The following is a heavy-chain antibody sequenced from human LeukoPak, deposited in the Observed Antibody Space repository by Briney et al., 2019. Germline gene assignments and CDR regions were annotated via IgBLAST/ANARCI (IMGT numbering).Heavy chain of an antibody. D-gene: IGHD1-26*01. Sequence: PSQTLSLTCTVSGGSISSGGYYWSWIRQHPGKGLEWIGYIYYSGSTYYNPSLKSRVTMSVDTSKNQFSLKLSSVTAADTAVYYCARDLRWEPPFYAFDIWGQGTMVTVSS. CDR2: IYYSGST. CDR1: GGSISSGGYY. V-gene: IGHV4-31*03. J-gene: IGHJ3*02. CDR3: ARDLRWEPPFYAFDI.